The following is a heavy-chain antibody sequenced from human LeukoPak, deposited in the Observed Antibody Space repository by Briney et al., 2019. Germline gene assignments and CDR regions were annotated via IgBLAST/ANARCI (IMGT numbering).Heavy chain of an antibody. CDR1: GGSISSYY. D-gene: IGHD3-3*01. CDR3: ARGVTIFGVVFDAFDI. Sequence: TSETLSLTCTVSGGSISSYYWSWIRQPAGKGLEWIGRIYTSGSTNYNPSLKSRVTMSVDTSKNQFSLKLSSVTAADSAVYYCARGVTIFGVVFDAFDIWGQGTMVTVSS. CDR2: IYTSGST. V-gene: IGHV4-4*07. J-gene: IGHJ3*02.